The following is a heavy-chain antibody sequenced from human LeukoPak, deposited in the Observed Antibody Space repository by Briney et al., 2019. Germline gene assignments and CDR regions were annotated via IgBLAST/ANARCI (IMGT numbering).Heavy chain of an antibody. CDR3: ARVMVPYDVLTEYEDVDDYYYYYYMDV. J-gene: IGHJ6*03. CDR2: IPSSGTTI. CDR1: GFTSSAYY. Sequence: PGGSLRLSCAASGFTSSAYYMSWIRQAPGKGLEWVSYIPSSGTTIYSADSVKGRFTISRDNAKNSVFLEMNSLRAEDTAVYYCARVMVPYDVLTEYEDVDDYYYYYYMDVWGKGTTVTVSS. V-gene: IGHV3-11*04. D-gene: IGHD3-9*01.